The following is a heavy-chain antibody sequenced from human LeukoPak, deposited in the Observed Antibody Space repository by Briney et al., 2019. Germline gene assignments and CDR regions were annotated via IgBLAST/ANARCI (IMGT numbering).Heavy chain of an antibody. CDR3: ATDSQMITYYYDSGGYSD. CDR1: GYTLTELS. J-gene: IGHJ4*02. Sequence: ASVKVSCKVSGYTLTELSMHWVRQAPGKGLEWMGGFDPEDGETIYAQKFQGRVTMTEDTSTDTAYMELSSLRSEDTAVYYCATDSQMITYYYDSGGYSDWGQGTLVTVSS. V-gene: IGHV1-24*01. CDR2: FDPEDGET. D-gene: IGHD3-22*01.